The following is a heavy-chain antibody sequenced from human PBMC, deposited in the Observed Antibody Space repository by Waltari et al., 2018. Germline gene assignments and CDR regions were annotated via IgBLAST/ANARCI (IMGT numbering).Heavy chain of an antibody. CDR1: GFTFSSYG. Sequence: QVQLVESGGGVVQPGRSLRLSCAASGFTFSSYGMQWVRQAPGKGLEWVAVIWYDGSNKYYADSVKGRFTISRDNSKNTLYLQMNSLRAEDTAVYYCARAKNMGALDYWGQGTLVTVSS. V-gene: IGHV3-33*01. D-gene: IGHD1-26*01. CDR3: ARAKNMGALDY. CDR2: IWYDGSNK. J-gene: IGHJ4*02.